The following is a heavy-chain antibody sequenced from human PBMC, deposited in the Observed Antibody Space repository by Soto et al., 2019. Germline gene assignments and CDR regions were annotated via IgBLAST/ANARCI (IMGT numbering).Heavy chain of an antibody. D-gene: IGHD6-13*01. V-gene: IGHV1-46*01. Sequence: SVNVSCKTSVYTFTSYHSHWVRQAHGQGLEWMGISNPSGGSTSYAQKFQGRVTMTRDTSTSTVYMELSSLRSEDTAVYYCARDLLIAAAIYGIDVWGQGTTVTVSS. CDR2: SNPSGGST. CDR3: ARDLLIAAAIYGIDV. J-gene: IGHJ6*02. CDR1: VYTFTSYH.